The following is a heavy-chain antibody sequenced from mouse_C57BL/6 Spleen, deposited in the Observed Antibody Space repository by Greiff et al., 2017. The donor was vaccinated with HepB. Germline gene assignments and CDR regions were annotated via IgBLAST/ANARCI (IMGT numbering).Heavy chain of an antibody. CDR2: INPNYGTT. CDR3: ARVGTTVVATPYWYFDV. CDR1: GYSFTDYN. D-gene: IGHD1-1*01. J-gene: IGHJ1*03. V-gene: IGHV1-39*01. Sequence: VQLQQSGPELVKPGASVKISCKASGYSFTDYNMNWVKQSNGKSLEWIGVINPNYGTTSYNQKFKGKATLTVDQSSSTAYMQLNSLTSEDSAVYYCARVGTTVVATPYWYFDVWGTGTTVTVSS.